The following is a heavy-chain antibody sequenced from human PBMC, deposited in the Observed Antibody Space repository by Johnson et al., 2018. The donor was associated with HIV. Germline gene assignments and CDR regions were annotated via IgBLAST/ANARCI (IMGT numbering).Heavy chain of an antibody. CDR1: GFTVSSNY. V-gene: IGHV3-53*01. CDR3: ARGLIIQLWLQAAFDI. CDR2: IYSVGST. D-gene: IGHD5-18*01. Sequence: VQLVESGGGLIQPGGSLRLSCAASGFTVSSNYLSWVRQAPGKGLAWVSVIYSVGSTYYADSVKGRFTISRDNSKNTLYLQMNSLRAEDTAVYYCARGLIIQLWLQAAFDIWGQGTMVTVSS. J-gene: IGHJ3*02.